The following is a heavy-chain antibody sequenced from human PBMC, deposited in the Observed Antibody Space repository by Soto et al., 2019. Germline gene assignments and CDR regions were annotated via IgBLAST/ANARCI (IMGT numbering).Heavy chain of an antibody. Sequence: PSETLSLTCAVSGGSISSGGYSWSWIRQPPGKGLEWIGYIYHSGSTYYNPSLKSRVTISVDRSKNQFSLKLSSVTAADTAVYYCARGPLLTTVTTTGVFDYWGQGTLVTVSS. V-gene: IGHV4-30-2*01. CDR1: GGSISSGGYS. D-gene: IGHD4-17*01. J-gene: IGHJ4*02. CDR3: ARGPLLTTVTTTGVFDY. CDR2: IYHSGST.